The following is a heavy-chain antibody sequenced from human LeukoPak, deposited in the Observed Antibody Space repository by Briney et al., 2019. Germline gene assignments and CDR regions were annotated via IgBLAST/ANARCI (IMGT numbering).Heavy chain of an antibody. D-gene: IGHD3-22*01. CDR1: GYSFTSYW. CDR2: IYPGDSDT. V-gene: IGHV5-51*01. J-gene: IGHJ3*01. Sequence: GESLKISCKGSGYSFTSYWIGWVRQMPGKGLEWMGIIYPGDSDTRYSPSFQGQVTISADQSISTAYLQWRSLKASDTAMYYCARPNITSYYDSRGYDAFDVWGQGTMVTVSS. CDR3: ARPNITSYYDSRGYDAFDV.